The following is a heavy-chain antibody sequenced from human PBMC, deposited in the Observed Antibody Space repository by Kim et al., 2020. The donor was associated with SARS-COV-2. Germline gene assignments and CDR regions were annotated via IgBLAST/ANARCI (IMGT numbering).Heavy chain of an antibody. J-gene: IGHJ6*02. Sequence: SETLSLTCAVYGGSFSGYYWSWIRQPPGKGLEWIGEINHSGSTNYNPSLKSRVTISVDTSKNQFSLKLSSVTAADTAVYYCARCGGNSTRYYYYYGMDVWGQGTTVTVSS. CDR3: ARCGGNSTRYYYYYGMDV. CDR2: INHSGST. CDR1: GGSFSGYY. V-gene: IGHV4-34*01. D-gene: IGHD2-21*02.